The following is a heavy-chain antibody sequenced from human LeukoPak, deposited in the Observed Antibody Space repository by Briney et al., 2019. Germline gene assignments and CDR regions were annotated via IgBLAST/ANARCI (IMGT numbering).Heavy chain of an antibody. CDR3: ARNYYFDY. J-gene: IGHJ4*02. V-gene: IGHV4-30-2*01. CDR1: GGSISSGGYS. CDR2: IYHSGST. Sequence: PSETLSLTCAVSGGSISSGGYSWSWIRQPPGKGLEWIGYIYHSGSTYYTPSLKSRVTISVDRSKNQFSLKLSSVTAADTAVYYCARNYYFDYWGQGTLVTVSS.